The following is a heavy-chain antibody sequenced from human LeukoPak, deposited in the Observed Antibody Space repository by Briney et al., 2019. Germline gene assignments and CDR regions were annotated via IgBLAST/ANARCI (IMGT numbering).Heavy chain of an antibody. V-gene: IGHV3-15*01. J-gene: IGHJ4*02. Sequence: GGSLRLSCGASGFIFSNYGMSWVRQAPGKGLEWVGRIKSKTDGGTTDYAAPVKGRFTISRDDSKNTLYLQMNSLKTEDTAVYYCTTDLNVGDYYDSSSDYWGQGTLVTVSS. CDR2: IKSKTDGGTT. D-gene: IGHD3-22*01. CDR3: TTDLNVGDYYDSSSDY. CDR1: GFIFSNYG.